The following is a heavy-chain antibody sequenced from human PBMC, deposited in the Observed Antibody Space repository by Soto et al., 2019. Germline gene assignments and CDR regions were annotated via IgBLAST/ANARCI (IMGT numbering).Heavy chain of an antibody. CDR1: GGTFSSYA. Sequence: QVQLVQSGAEVKKPGSSVKVSCKASGGTFSSYAISWVRQAPGQGLEWMGGIIPIFGTANYAQKFQGRVTITAXXAXSXXYMELSSLRSEDTAVYYCARDRVVLVPAAHDAFDIWGQGTMVTVSS. J-gene: IGHJ3*02. CDR2: IIPIFGTA. D-gene: IGHD2-2*01. CDR3: ARDRVVLVPAAHDAFDI. V-gene: IGHV1-69*12.